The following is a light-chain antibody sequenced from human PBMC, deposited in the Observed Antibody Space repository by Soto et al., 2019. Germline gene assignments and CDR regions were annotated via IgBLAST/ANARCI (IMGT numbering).Light chain of an antibody. CDR1: ESVSPN. CDR3: QQYNNWPQIT. J-gene: IGKJ5*01. V-gene: IGKV3-15*01. CDR2: GAS. Sequence: ELEMPPSPANLSLAPGERVPLSCRASESVSPNLAWYQQKAGQAPRLLIYGASTRATGIPARFSGSGSGTEFTLTISSLQSEDFAVYYCQQYNNWPQITCGQGTQREIK.